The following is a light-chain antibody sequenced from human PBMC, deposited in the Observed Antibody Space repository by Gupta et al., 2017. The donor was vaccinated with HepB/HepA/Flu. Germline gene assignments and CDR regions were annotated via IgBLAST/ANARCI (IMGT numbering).Light chain of an antibody. V-gene: IGLV2-14*01. Sequence: SALTQPASESGSPGQSITISCTGTSSDVGGYNYVSWYQQHPGKAPKLMIYDVSKRPSGVSNRFSGSKSGNTASLTISALQAEDEADYYCSSYTSSSSLFGGGTKLTVL. J-gene: IGLJ3*02. CDR1: SSDVGGYNY. CDR3: SSYTSSSSL. CDR2: DVS.